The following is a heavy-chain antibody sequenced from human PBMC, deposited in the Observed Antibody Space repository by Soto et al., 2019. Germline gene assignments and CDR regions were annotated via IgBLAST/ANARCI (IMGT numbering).Heavy chain of an antibody. CDR3: EAEMTFGKLSVV. CDR1: GDTDTNYV. J-gene: IGHJ6*02. CDR2: IFPKFGTT. D-gene: IGHD3-16*02. V-gene: IGHV1-69*01. Sequence: VKVSCKASGDTDTNYVISWVRQAPGQGLEWMGGIFPKFGTTYSAQKLQDRLTITADESTSTVYMQLSSLRLDDTAVYYCEAEMTFGKLSVVWGQGTTVTVSS.